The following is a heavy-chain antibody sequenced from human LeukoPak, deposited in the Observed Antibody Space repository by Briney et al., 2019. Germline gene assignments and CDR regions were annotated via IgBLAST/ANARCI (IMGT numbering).Heavy chain of an antibody. Sequence: ASVKVSCKASGYTFTSYYMHWVRQAPGQGLEWMGIINPSGGSTSYAQKFQGRVTMTRDTSTSTAYMELSSLRSEDTAVYYCARDLQNPISSVYWGQGTLVTVSS. CDR1: GYTFTSYY. D-gene: IGHD2-21*01. CDR2: INPSGGST. J-gene: IGHJ4*02. V-gene: IGHV1-46*01. CDR3: ARDLQNPISSVY.